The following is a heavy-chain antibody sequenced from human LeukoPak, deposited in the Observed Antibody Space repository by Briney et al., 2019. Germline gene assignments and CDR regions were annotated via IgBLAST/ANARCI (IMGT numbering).Heavy chain of an antibody. CDR3: ARGLLDGYTHPAAFDI. CDR2: TYYSGST. J-gene: IGHJ3*02. V-gene: IGHV4-59*01. D-gene: IGHD5-24*01. Sequence: PSETLSLTCTVSGGSISSYYWSWIRQPPGKGLEWIGYTYYSGSTNYNPSLKSRVTISVDTFKNQFSLKLSSVTAADTAVYYCARGLLDGYTHPAAFDIWGQGTMVTVSS. CDR1: GGSISSYY.